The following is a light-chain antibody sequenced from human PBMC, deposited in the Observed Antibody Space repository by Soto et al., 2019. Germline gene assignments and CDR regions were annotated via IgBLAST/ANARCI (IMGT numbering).Light chain of an antibody. CDR1: SSDVGNYNY. J-gene: IGLJ2*01. CDR3: SSYTRTTTLV. CDR2: DVT. V-gene: IGLV2-14*03. Sequence: QSALTQPASVSGSPGQSITISCTGSSSDVGNYNYVSWYRQHPGKAPKLLIYDVTNRPSGVSNRFSGSKSGNTASLTISGLQAEDEADYYCSSYTRTTTLVFGGGTKLTVL.